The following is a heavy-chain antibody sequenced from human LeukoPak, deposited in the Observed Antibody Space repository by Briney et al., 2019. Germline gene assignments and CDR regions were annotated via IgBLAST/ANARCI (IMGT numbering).Heavy chain of an antibody. CDR1: GGSISSGGYY. V-gene: IGHV4-31*03. J-gene: IGHJ4*02. CDR3: ARAFYSGYYFDY. D-gene: IGHD2-21*01. CDR2: IYYSGST. Sequence: PSETLSLTCTVSGGSISSGGYYWSWIRQHPGKGLEWIGYIYYSGSTYYNPSLKSRVTISVDTSKNQFSLKLSPVTAADTAVYYCARAFYSGYYFDYWGQGTLVTVSS.